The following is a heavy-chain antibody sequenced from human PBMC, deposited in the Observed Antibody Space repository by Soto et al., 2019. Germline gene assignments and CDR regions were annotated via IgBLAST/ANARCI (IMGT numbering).Heavy chain of an antibody. V-gene: IGHV3-20*04. CDR3: ARVEGPHLFYCSSTSCPVDY. Sequence: PGGSLRLSCAASGFTFDDYGMSWVRQAPGKGLEWVSGINWNGGSTGYADSVKGRFTISRDNAKNSLYLQMNSLRAEDTALYYCARVEGPHLFYCSSTSCPVDYWGQGTLVTVSS. D-gene: IGHD2-2*01. CDR2: INWNGGST. J-gene: IGHJ4*02. CDR1: GFTFDDYG.